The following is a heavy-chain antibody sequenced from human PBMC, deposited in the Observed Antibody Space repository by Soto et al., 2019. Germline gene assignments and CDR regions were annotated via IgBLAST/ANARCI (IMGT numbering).Heavy chain of an antibody. CDR2: ISGSGDNV. D-gene: IGHD5-12*01. J-gene: IGHJ4*02. CDR3: AKDRYSGYDSGY. V-gene: IGHV3-23*01. CDR1: GFTFSSYA. Sequence: EAQLLESGGGFVQPGGSLRLSCAASGFTFSSYAMSWVRQAPGKGLEWVSAISGSGDNVYYADSGKGRFTISRDNSKNTLYLQMYSLRAEDTAVYYCAKDRYSGYDSGYWGQGTLVTVSS.